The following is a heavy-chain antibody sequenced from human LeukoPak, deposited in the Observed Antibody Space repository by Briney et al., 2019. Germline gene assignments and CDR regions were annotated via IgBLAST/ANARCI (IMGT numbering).Heavy chain of an antibody. CDR3: AKAARWFDFDY. CDR1: GFTFSRYG. J-gene: IGHJ4*02. D-gene: IGHD4-23*01. Sequence: GGSLRLSCAASGFTFSRYGMHWVRQAPGKGLEWVALIWYDGSNKYYADSVKGRFTISRDNSKNTLYPQMNSLRAEDTAVYYCAKAARWFDFDYWGQGTLVTVSS. CDR2: IWYDGSNK. V-gene: IGHV3-30*02.